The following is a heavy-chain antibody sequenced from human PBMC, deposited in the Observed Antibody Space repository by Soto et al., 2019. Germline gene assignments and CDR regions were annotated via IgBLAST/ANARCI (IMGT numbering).Heavy chain of an antibody. CDR3: ARDRRSYYDSRLFDP. D-gene: IGHD3-22*01. J-gene: IGHJ5*02. CDR1: GYTFTSYY. CDR2: ISAYNGNT. Sequence: ASVKVSCKASGYTFTSYYMHWVRQAPGQGLEWMGWISAYNGNTNYAQKLQGRVTMTTDTSTSTAYMELRSLRSDDTAVYYCARDRRSYYDSRLFDPWGQGTLVTVSS. V-gene: IGHV1-18*04.